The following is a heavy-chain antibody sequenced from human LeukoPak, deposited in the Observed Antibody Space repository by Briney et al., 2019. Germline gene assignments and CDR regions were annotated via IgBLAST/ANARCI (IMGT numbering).Heavy chain of an antibody. Sequence: PGGSLRLSCAASGFTASSTHMTWVRQAPGKGLEWVSVIYSGGSTYYADSVKGRFTISRDNSKNTLYLQMNSLRAEDTAVYYCARQSSGWFFDYWGQGTLVTVSS. CDR2: IYSGGST. J-gene: IGHJ4*02. CDR1: GFTASSTH. V-gene: IGHV3-66*04. CDR3: ARQSSGWFFDY. D-gene: IGHD6-19*01.